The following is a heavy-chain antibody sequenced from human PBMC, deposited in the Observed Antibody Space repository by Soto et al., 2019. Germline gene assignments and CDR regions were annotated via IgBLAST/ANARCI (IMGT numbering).Heavy chain of an antibody. Sequence: EVQLVESGGGLVQPGRSLRLSCAASGFTFDDYAMHWVRQAPGKGLEWVSGMSWNSGSIGYADSVKGRFTISRDNAKNSLYLQMNSLRAEDTALYYCAKAPASSWYPHSWFDPWGQGTLVTVSS. CDR3: AKAPASSWYPHSWFDP. CDR2: MSWNSGSI. CDR1: GFTFDDYA. J-gene: IGHJ5*02. D-gene: IGHD6-13*01. V-gene: IGHV3-9*01.